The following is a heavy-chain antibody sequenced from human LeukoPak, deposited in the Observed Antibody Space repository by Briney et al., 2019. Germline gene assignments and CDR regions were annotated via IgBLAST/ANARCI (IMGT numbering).Heavy chain of an antibody. Sequence: GRSLRLSCAASGFTFSSYGMHWVRQAPGKGLEWVAFIRYDGSNKYYADSVKGRFTISRDNSKNTLYLQMNSLRAEDTAVYYCAKIIRGSNGFDYWGQGTLVTVSS. CDR2: IRYDGSNK. J-gene: IGHJ4*02. CDR1: GFTFSSYG. V-gene: IGHV3-30*02. D-gene: IGHD3-16*01. CDR3: AKIIRGSNGFDY.